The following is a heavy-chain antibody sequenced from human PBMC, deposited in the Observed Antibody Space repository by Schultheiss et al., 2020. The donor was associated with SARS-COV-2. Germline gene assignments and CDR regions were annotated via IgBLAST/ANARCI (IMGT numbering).Heavy chain of an antibody. V-gene: IGHV3-33*01. Sequence: GGSLRLSCEASGFTFSSYGMHWVRQAPGKGLEWVSIIWSDGSYKYYADSVKGRFTISRDNSKNTLYLQMNSLRAEDTAVYYCARDKGRVLDYWGQGTLVTVSS. CDR2: IWSDGSYK. D-gene: IGHD3-16*01. CDR3: ARDKGRVLDY. J-gene: IGHJ4*02. CDR1: GFTFSSYG.